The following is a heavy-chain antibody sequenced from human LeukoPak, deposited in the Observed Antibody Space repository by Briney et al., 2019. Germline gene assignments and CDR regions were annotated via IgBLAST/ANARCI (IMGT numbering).Heavy chain of an antibody. D-gene: IGHD2/OR15-2a*01. CDR1: GFTFDDYA. V-gene: IGHV3-74*01. J-gene: IGHJ4*02. Sequence: GGSLRLSCAASGFTFDDYAMHWVRQAPGKGLEWVSRISTDGSSTSYADSVKGRFTVSRDNAKNTLYLQMNSLRAEDTAVYYCARDDSMGFAYWGQGTLVTVSS. CDR2: ISTDGSST. CDR3: ARDDSMGFAY.